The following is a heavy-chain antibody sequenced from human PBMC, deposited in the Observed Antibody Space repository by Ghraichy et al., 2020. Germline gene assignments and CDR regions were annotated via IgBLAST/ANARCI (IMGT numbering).Heavy chain of an antibody. CDR2: INHSGST. V-gene: IGHV4-34*01. D-gene: IGHD5-24*01. J-gene: IGHJ6*03. CDR1: VGSFSGYY. Sequence: SETLSLTCAVYVGSFSGYYWNWIRQSPGKGLEWIGEINHSGSTNYNQSLKSRVTISVDTSKNQFSLKLSSVTAADTGVYYCARGRPDGYNGLVYYYMDVWGKGTTVTVSS. CDR3: ARGRPDGYNGLVYYYMDV.